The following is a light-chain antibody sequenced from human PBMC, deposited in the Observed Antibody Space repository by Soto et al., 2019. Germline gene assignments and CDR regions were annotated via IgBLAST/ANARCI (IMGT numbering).Light chain of an antibody. J-gene: IGKJ5*01. CDR3: QQRPIWPPVN. CDR2: GAS. Sequence: QNVSNRYLAWYQQKPGQAPRLLIYGASNRATGIPDRFSGSGSGTDFTLTISSLEPEDSAIYYCQQRPIWPPVNFGQGTRLEIK. V-gene: IGKV3D-20*02. CDR1: QNVSNRY.